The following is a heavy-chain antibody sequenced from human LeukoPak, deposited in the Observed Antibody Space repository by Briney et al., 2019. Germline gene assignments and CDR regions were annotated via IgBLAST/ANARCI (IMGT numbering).Heavy chain of an antibody. CDR2: INPNSGGT. J-gene: IGHJ3*02. V-gene: IGHV1-2*02. CDR1: GYTFTGYY. Sequence: GASVKVSCKASGYTFTGYYMHWVRQAPGQGLEWMGWINPNSGGTNYAQKFQGRATMTRDTSISTAYMELSRLRSDDTAVYYCARDARSPQYCTNGVCYSASHHDAFDIWGQGTMVTVSS. CDR3: ARDARSPQYCTNGVCYSASHHDAFDI. D-gene: IGHD2-8*01.